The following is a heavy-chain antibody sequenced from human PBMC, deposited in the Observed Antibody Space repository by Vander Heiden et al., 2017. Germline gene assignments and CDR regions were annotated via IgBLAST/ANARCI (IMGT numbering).Heavy chain of an antibody. Sequence: EVQLVESGGGLVQPGGSLRLPCAASGFTFSRYSMNWVRQAPGKGLEWISYISSSSTTIYYADSVKGRFTISRDNAKNSLYLQMNSLRAEDTAVYYCAREGGSDYFDYWGQGTLVTVSS. CDR3: AREGGSDYFDY. D-gene: IGHD1-26*01. CDR2: ISSSSTTI. CDR1: GFTFSRYS. J-gene: IGHJ4*02. V-gene: IGHV3-48*01.